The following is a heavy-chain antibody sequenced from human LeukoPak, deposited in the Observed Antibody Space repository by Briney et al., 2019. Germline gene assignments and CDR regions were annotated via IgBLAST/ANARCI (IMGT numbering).Heavy chain of an antibody. CDR1: GYSISSGHY. Sequence: PSETLSLTCAVSGYSISSGHYWGWIRQPPGRGLEWIGSIYHSGSTYYNPSLKSRVTISVDTSKNQFSLKLSSVTAADTAVYYCARDERFTIFGVVISGNYYFDYWGQGTLVTVSS. CDR2: IYHSGST. J-gene: IGHJ4*02. CDR3: ARDERFTIFGVVISGNYYFDY. D-gene: IGHD3-3*01. V-gene: IGHV4-38-2*02.